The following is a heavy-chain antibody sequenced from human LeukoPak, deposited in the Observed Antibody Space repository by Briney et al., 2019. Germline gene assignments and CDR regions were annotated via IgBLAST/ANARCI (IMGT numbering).Heavy chain of an antibody. CDR3: ARRRGYSLDY. CDR2: IYYSGST. D-gene: IGHD5-18*01. Sequence: SETLSLTCTVSGGSISSYYWSWIRQPPGKGLEWIGYIYYSGSTSYNPSLKSRVTISVDTSKNQFSLKLSSVTAADTAVYYCARRRGYSLDYWGQGTLVTVSS. J-gene: IGHJ4*02. CDR1: GGSISSYY. V-gene: IGHV4-59*08.